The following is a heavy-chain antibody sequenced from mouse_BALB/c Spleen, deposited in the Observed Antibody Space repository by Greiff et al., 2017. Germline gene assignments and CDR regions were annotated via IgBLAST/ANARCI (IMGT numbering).Heavy chain of an antibody. J-gene: IGHJ4*01. V-gene: IGHV3-2*02. CDR3: ARGNSDYAMDY. D-gene: IGHD2-1*01. CDR2: ISYSGST. Sequence: EVQLQQSGPGLVKPSQSLSLTCTVTGYSITSDYAWNCSRQFPGNKLEWMGYISYSGSTSYTQSLKSRFSITRDTSKNPFFLQLNSVTTEDTATYYCARGNSDYAMDYWGQGTLVTVSA. CDR1: GYSITSDYA.